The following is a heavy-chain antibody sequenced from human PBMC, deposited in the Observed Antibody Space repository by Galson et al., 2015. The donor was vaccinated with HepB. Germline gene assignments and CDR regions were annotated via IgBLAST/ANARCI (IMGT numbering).Heavy chain of an antibody. D-gene: IGHD3-22*01. Sequence: SLRLSCAASGFRFTTYGMHWIRQAPGKGLEWVAVISYDSASRYYADSVRGRFTISRDNSKSTLYLQMNSLRPEDMAVYFCAKPQPHQYDSSGYYYSAFDIWGQGTMVAVSS. V-gene: IGHV3-30*18. J-gene: IGHJ3*02. CDR2: ISYDSASR. CDR3: AKPQPHQYDSSGYYYSAFDI. CDR1: GFRFTTYG.